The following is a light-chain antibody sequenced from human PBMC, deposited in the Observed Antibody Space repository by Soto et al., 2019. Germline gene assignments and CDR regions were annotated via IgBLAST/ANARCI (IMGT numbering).Light chain of an antibody. V-gene: IGKV3-11*01. CDR1: QNVSRF. CDR3: QQRSNWPPLT. J-gene: IGKJ4*01. CDR2: DAS. Sequence: EIVLPQSPAPLSLSPGERSTLSCMASQNVSRFLAWYQRRPGQAPRLLIYDASNRASDIPARFSGSGSGTDFTLTISSLEPEDSAVYYCQQRSNWPPLTFGGGTKVDIK.